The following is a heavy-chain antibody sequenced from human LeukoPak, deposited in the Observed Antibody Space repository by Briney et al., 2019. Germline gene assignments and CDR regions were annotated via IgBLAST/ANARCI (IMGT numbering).Heavy chain of an antibody. Sequence: GASVKVSCKASGYTFTTYYVHWVRQAPGQGLEWMGIINPSGGSTTYAQKFRGRLTMTRDMSTSTVYMELSSLRSEDTAVYYCAREGTFSSPRNWFDPWGQGTLVTVSS. CDR1: GYTFTTYY. J-gene: IGHJ5*02. CDR3: AREGTFSSPRNWFDP. CDR2: INPSGGST. D-gene: IGHD6-13*01. V-gene: IGHV1-46*01.